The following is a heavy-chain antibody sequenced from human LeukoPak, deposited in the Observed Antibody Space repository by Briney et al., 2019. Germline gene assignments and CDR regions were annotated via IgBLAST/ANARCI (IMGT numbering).Heavy chain of an antibody. CDR1: GYTFTSYG. V-gene: IGHV1-18*01. D-gene: IGHD3-22*01. J-gene: IGHJ3*02. CDR3: ARDHHYDSSGSPPDAFDI. CDR2: ISAYNGNT. Sequence: GASVKVSCKASGYTFTSYGISWVRQAPGQGLEWMGWISAYNGNTNYAQKLQGRVTMTTDTSTSTAYMELRSLRSDDTAVYYCARDHHYDSSGSPPDAFDIWGQGTMVTVSS.